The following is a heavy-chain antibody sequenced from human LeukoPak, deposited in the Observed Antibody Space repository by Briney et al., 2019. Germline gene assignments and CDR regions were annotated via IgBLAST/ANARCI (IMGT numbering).Heavy chain of an antibody. CDR2: MHYRGNT. CDR1: GDSISSHY. Sequence: SETLSLTCTVSGDSISSHYWSWIRQSPGKGLEWIGFMHYRGNTNSNPSLRSRVTISMDTSKNQFSLKMSSVTAADTAVYYCAREFGSVGSGSYYNVLGYYYYYYMDVWGKGTTVTVSS. V-gene: IGHV4-59*11. J-gene: IGHJ6*03. D-gene: IGHD3-10*01. CDR3: AREFGSVGSGSYYNVLGYYYYYYMDV.